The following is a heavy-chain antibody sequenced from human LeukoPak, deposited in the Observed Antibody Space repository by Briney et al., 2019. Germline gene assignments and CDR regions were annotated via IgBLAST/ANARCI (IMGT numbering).Heavy chain of an antibody. CDR1: GYTFSDYY. V-gene: IGHV3-11*05. J-gene: IGHJ3*02. CDR3: ARVGYGLTGDPKNAFDI. Sequence: GGALRLSCADPGYTFSDYYMCWICEGPGKGVWSGWYFSSSSSYTNYADYVKGRFTISRDNSKNTVYLQMNSLRAEDTAVYYCARVGYGLTGDPKNAFDIWGQGTMVTVSS. D-gene: IGHD7-27*01. CDR2: FSSSSSYT.